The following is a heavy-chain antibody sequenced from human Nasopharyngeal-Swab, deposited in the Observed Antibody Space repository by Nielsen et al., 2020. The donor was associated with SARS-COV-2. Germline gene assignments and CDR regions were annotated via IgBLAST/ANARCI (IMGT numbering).Heavy chain of an antibody. Sequence: SETLSLTCTVSGGSISSCSYYWGWIRQPPGKGLVWIGSIYYSGSTYYNPSLKSQVTISVYTSKNQFSLKLSSVTAADTAVYYCARGGIAAAGDYFDYWGQGTLVTVSS. V-gene: IGHV4-39*07. CDR2: IYYSGST. CDR1: GGSISSCSYY. D-gene: IGHD6-13*01. CDR3: ARGGIAAAGDYFDY. J-gene: IGHJ4*02.